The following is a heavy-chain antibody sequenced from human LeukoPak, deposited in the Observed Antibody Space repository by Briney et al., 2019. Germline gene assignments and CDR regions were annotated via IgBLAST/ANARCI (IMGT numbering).Heavy chain of an antibody. Sequence: GGSLRLSCAASGCTFSGSAMHWVRQASGKGLEWVGRIRSKANSYATAYAASVKGRFTISRDDSKNTAYLQMNSLKTEDTAVYYCTRRGDGYNPFDYWGQGTLVTVSS. V-gene: IGHV3-73*01. CDR3: TRRGDGYNPFDY. CDR1: GCTFSGSA. D-gene: IGHD5-24*01. J-gene: IGHJ4*02. CDR2: IRSKANSYAT.